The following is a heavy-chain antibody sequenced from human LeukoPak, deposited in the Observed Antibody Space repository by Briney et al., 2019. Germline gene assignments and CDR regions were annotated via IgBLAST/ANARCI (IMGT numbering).Heavy chain of an antibody. CDR3: VATVTILDY. J-gene: IGHJ4*02. CDR2: ISSSGGST. V-gene: IGHV3-23*01. Sequence: GGSLRLSCAASGFSFSNYAMSWVRPAPGKGLEWVSAISSSGGSTYYADSVKGRFTISRDNSKNTLYLQMNSLRAEDTAVYYCVATVTILDYWGQGTLVTVSS. D-gene: IGHD4-17*01. CDR1: GFSFSNYA.